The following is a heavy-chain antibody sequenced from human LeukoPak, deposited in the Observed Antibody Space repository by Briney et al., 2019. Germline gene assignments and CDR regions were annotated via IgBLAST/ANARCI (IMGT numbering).Heavy chain of an antibody. Sequence: PGGSLRLSCAASRFTFSSYAMSWVRQAPGKGLEWVSAISGSGGSTYHADSVKGRFTISRDNSKNTLYLQMNSLRAEDTAVYYCAKTTSQYDFWSGYYPLPDYWGQGTLVTVSS. D-gene: IGHD3-3*01. V-gene: IGHV3-23*01. CDR1: RFTFSSYA. J-gene: IGHJ4*02. CDR2: ISGSGGST. CDR3: AKTTSQYDFWSGYYPLPDY.